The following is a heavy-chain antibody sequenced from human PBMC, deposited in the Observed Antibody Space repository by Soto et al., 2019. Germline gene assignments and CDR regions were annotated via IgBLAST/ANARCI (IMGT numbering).Heavy chain of an antibody. CDR1: GFTFSSYG. CDR3: AREPYSSSSIYYYYYMDV. D-gene: IGHD6-6*01. CDR2: IWYDGSNK. V-gene: IGHV3-33*01. Sequence: GGSLRLSCAASGFTFSSYGMHWVRQAPGKGLEWVAVIWYDGSNKYYADSVKGRFTISRDNSKNTLYLQMNSLRAEDTAVYYCAREPYSSSSIYYYYYMDVWGKGTTVTVSS. J-gene: IGHJ6*03.